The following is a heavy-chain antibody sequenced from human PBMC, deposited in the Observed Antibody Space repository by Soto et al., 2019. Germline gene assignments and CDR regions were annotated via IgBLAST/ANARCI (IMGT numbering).Heavy chain of an antibody. Sequence: EVQRLGSGGGLVQPGGSLRLSCVVSGFTFSSYAMNWVRQAPGKGLEGVSSISVSGDATYHADSVKGRLTISSDNSKSTLFLLMNSLGADDTAVYYCAKGYSGIPLSHLDFWGQGTLVTVSS. J-gene: IGHJ4*02. D-gene: IGHD2-15*01. CDR2: ISVSGDAT. CDR1: GFTFSSYA. CDR3: AKGYSGIPLSHLDF. V-gene: IGHV3-23*01.